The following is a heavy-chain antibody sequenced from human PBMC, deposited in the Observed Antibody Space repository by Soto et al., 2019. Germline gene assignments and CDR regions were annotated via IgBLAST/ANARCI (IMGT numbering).Heavy chain of an antibody. J-gene: IGHJ4*02. D-gene: IGHD2-15*01. CDR3: AKSLVAVTRRVCFDS. CDR1: GFTFSNFG. V-gene: IGHV3-23*01. CDR2: SSNSGGSI. Sequence: DVQLLESGGGLVQPGGSLRLSCAASGFTFSNFGMSWVRQAPGKGLEWVSASSNSGGSIYYADSVKGRFTISRDNSKNTLYLQMNSLRAEDTAVYYCAKSLVAVTRRVCFDSWGQGTLVTVSS.